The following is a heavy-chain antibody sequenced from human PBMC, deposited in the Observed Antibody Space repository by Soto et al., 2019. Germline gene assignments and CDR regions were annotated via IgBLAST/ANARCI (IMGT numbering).Heavy chain of an antibody. CDR2: IVVGSGNT. J-gene: IGHJ4*02. CDR1: GYSIADNY. Sequence: TSVEVSWKECGYSIADNYWHWVRQAPGQGLEWIGWIVVGSGNTNYAQKFQERVTITRDMSTSTAYMELSSLRSEDTAVYYCAAWTLGYSSSLPLVHFDYWGQGTLVTGSS. V-gene: IGHV1-58*01. D-gene: IGHD6-6*01. CDR3: AAWTLGYSSSLPLVHFDY.